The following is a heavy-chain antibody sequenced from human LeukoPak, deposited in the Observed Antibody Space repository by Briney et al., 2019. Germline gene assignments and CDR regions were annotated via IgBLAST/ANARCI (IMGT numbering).Heavy chain of an antibody. Sequence: PGGSLRLSCAASGFTFSSYAMSWVRQAPGKGLEWVSAISGSGGSTYYADSVKGRFTISRDNSKNTLYLQMNSLRLEDTAVYYCARIQGGYSYGIDFWGQGTLVTVSS. CDR2: ISGSGGST. V-gene: IGHV3-23*01. D-gene: IGHD5-18*01. CDR3: ARIQGGYSYGIDF. J-gene: IGHJ4*02. CDR1: GFTFSSYA.